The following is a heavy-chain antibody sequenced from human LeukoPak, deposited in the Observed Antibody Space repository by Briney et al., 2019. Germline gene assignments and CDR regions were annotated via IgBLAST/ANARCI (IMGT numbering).Heavy chain of an antibody. J-gene: IGHJ4*02. Sequence: SVKVSCKASGGTFSSYAISWVRQAPGQGLEWMGRIIPIFGIANYAQKFQGRVTITADKSTSTAYMELSSLRSEDMAVYYCAREGYCSSTSCPFDYWGQGTLVTVSS. CDR1: GGTFSSYA. V-gene: IGHV1-69*04. D-gene: IGHD2-2*01. CDR2: IIPIFGIA. CDR3: AREGYCSSTSCPFDY.